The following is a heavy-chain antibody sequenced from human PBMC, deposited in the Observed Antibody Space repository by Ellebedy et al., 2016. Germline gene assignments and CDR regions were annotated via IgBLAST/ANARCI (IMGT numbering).Heavy chain of an antibody. CDR3: ARDQDGKGSTSDY. Sequence: GESLKISXATSGFTFSNYWMHWVRQAPGQGLVWVSRINNDGGDTFYAESVKGRFTISRDNAKNTLYLQMNSLRAEDTALYYCARDQDGKGSTSDYWGQGTLVTVCS. D-gene: IGHD1-14*01. CDR1: GFTFSNYW. CDR2: INNDGGDT. V-gene: IGHV3-74*01. J-gene: IGHJ4*02.